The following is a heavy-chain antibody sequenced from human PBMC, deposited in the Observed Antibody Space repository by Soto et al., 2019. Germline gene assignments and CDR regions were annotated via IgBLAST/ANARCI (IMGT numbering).Heavy chain of an antibody. CDR1: GFTFNTHW. CDR2: INGDGGAT. V-gene: IGHV3-74*01. D-gene: IGHD3-22*01. J-gene: IGHJ4*02. CDR3: AGDSSHDSGVAGDY. Sequence: EVQLVESGGGLVQPGGSLRLSCAASGFTFNTHWMHWVRQAPGKGLEWVSRINGDGGATTYADAVKGRLTISRDNAKKTLYLQMNNLRVEDTAVYYCAGDSSHDSGVAGDYWGQGTLVTVSS.